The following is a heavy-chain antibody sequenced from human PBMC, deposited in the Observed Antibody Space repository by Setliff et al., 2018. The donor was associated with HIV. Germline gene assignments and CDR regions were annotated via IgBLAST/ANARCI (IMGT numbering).Heavy chain of an antibody. Sequence: SETLSLTCTVSGGSISSSSYYWGWNRQAPGKGLEWIANIYHSGNTYNNPYLKSRVTMSLDTSKNQVSLRLTSVTAADTAIYYCARRTIWGDAFDVWGQGTMVTVSS. CDR1: GGSISSSSYY. CDR3: ARRTIWGDAFDV. D-gene: IGHD3-16*01. J-gene: IGHJ3*01. V-gene: IGHV4-39*07. CDR2: IYHSGNT.